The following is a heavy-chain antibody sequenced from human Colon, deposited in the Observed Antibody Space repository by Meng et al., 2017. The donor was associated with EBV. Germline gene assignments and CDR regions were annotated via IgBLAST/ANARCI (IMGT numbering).Heavy chain of an antibody. CDR3: ARGNAYNAPSFDY. Sequence: QVQLQESCPGLVEPSGTLSPTCAVSGASISSSNGGSWVRQPPGKGLEWIGEIYHGGNTNYNPSLKSRVTISVDRSNDQFSLSLSSVTAADTAVYYCARGNAYNAPSFDYWGQGTLVTVSS. V-gene: IGHV4-4*02. CDR2: IYHGGNT. CDR1: GASISSSNG. D-gene: IGHD5-24*01. J-gene: IGHJ4*02.